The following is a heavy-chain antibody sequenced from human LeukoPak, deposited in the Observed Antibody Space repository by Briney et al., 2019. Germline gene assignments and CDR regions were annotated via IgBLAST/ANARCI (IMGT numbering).Heavy chain of an antibody. D-gene: IGHD4-17*01. CDR1: GYTFTSFW. V-gene: IGHV5-51*01. CDR2: IFPGDPDT. Sequence: GESLKISCKGSGYTFTSFWIGWVRQIPGKGPEWMGSIFPGDPDTRYSPAFQGQVTISADKSISTAYLQWSSLKASDTAMYYCAKYGDYYLDYWGQGTLVIVSS. CDR3: AKYGDYYLDY. J-gene: IGHJ4*02.